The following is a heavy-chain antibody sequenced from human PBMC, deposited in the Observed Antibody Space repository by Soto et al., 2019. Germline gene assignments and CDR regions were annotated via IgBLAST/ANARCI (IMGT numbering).Heavy chain of an antibody. V-gene: IGHV3-48*02. Sequence: EAHLVESGGGLVQPGRSRRLSCAASGFTFSSYAFNWVRQAPGKGLEWISYISVGSGSIFYADSVKVLFTIPRDDAQNSLSRQIITHRHEDTFIYFCVRDDKWAFDIWGQGTTVSVSS. J-gene: IGHJ3*02. CDR2: ISVGSGSI. CDR1: GFTFSSYA. CDR3: VRDDKWAFDI. D-gene: IGHD1-26*01.